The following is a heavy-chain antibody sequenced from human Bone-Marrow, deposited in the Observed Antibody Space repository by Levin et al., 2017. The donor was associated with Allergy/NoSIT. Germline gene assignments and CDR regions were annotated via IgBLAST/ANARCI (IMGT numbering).Heavy chain of an antibody. CDR2: IRTKADSYAT. J-gene: IGHJ6*02. CDR3: TRGYYNGMDV. Sequence: GGSLRLSCAASGFTLSGSSVHWVRQASGKGLEWVGRIRTKADSYATASAASVKGRFSISRDDSKNTAYLQMNSLKTEDTAVYYCTRGYYNGMDVWGQGTTVTVSS. V-gene: IGHV3-73*01. CDR1: GFTLSGSS.